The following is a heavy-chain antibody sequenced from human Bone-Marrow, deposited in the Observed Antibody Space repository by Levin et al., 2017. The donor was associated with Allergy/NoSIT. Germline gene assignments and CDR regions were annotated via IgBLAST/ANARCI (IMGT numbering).Heavy chain of an antibody. V-gene: IGHV3-23*01. Sequence: PGGSLRLSCAASGFTFSSYAMSWVRQAPGKGLEWVSAISGSGGSTYYADSVKGRFTISRDNSKNTLYLQMNSLRAEDTAVYYCAKCPDFWSGYYNLDYWGQGTLVTVSS. CDR2: ISGSGGST. CDR1: GFTFSSYA. CDR3: AKCPDFWSGYYNLDY. D-gene: IGHD3-3*01. J-gene: IGHJ4*02.